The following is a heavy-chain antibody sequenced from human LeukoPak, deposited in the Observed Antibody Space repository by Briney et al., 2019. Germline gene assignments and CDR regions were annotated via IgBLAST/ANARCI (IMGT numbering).Heavy chain of an antibody. CDR2: IKHDGSDK. CDR3: ATTGQLSL. V-gene: IGHV3-7*05. D-gene: IGHD4-17*01. Sequence: PGGSLRLSCAASGFTFSNYWMTWVRQAPGKGLEWVANIKHDGSDKYYVDSVRGRFSISRDNAKNSLYLQMNSLRAEDTAVYYCATTGQLSLWGQGTLVTVSS. CDR1: GFTFSNYW. J-gene: IGHJ4*02.